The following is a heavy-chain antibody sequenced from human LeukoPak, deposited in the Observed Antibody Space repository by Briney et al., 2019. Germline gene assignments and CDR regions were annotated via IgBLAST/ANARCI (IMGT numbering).Heavy chain of an antibody. CDR1: GFTFSSYG. V-gene: IGHV3-23*01. D-gene: IGHD3-22*01. Sequence: PGGSLRLSCPASGFTFSSYGMSWVRQAPGKGRDWVSGISGSGGRTYYADSVKGRFTISRDKSTNTLYLQMNSLRSEDTAVYYCAKDISNDYDSSGGYMDVWGKGTTVTVSS. CDR3: AKDISNDYDSSGGYMDV. CDR2: ISGSGGRT. J-gene: IGHJ6*03.